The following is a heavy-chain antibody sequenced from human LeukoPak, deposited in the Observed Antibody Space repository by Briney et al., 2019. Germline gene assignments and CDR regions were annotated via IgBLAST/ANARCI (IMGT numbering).Heavy chain of an antibody. V-gene: IGHV1-18*04. Sequence: ASVKVSCKASGYTFTSYGISWVRQAPGQGLEWMGWISAYNGNTNYAQKLQGRVTMTRDTSISTAYMELSRLRSDDTAVYYCARGGSGYSSGWYEDYGMDVWGQGTTVTVSS. D-gene: IGHD6-19*01. CDR3: ARGGSGYSSGWYEDYGMDV. CDR1: GYTFTSYG. CDR2: ISAYNGNT. J-gene: IGHJ6*02.